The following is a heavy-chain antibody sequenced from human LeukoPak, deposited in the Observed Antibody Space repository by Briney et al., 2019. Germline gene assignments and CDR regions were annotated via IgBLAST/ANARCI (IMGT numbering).Heavy chain of an antibody. V-gene: IGHV3-21*01. J-gene: IGHJ4*02. CDR3: ARGKNYYDSSGYYLYYFDY. CDR1: GLTFSSYS. Sequence: PGGSLRLSCAASGLTFSSYSMNWVRQAPGKGLEWDSSISSSSSYIYYADSVKGRFTISRDNAKNSLYLQMNSLRAEDTAVYYCARGKNYYDSSGYYLYYFDYWGQGTLVTVSS. CDR2: ISSSSSYI. D-gene: IGHD3-22*01.